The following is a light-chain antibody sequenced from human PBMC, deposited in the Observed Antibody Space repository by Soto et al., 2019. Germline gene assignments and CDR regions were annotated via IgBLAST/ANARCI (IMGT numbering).Light chain of an antibody. J-gene: IGLJ1*01. CDR1: NSDVGGYHY. V-gene: IGLV2-14*01. CDR3: SSYTSGSTYV. Sequence: QSVLTQPASVSGSPGQSITISCTGANSDVGGYHYVSWYQQHPGKAPKLMIYDVTNRPSGVSNRFAGSRSGNTASLTISGLQAEDEAAYYCSSYTSGSTYVFGPGTKLTVL. CDR2: DVT.